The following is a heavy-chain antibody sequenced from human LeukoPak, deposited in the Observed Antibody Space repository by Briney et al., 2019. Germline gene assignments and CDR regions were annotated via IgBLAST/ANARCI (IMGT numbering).Heavy chain of an antibody. V-gene: IGHV1-69*13. CDR3: ARTTVNNPYMDV. CDR1: GGTFSSYA. D-gene: IGHD4-17*01. CDR2: IIPIFGTA. Sequence: SVKVSCKPSGGTFSSYAISWVRQAPGQGLEWMGGIIPIFGTANYAQKFQGRVTITADESTSTAYMELSSLRSEDTAVYYCARTTVNNPYMDVWGKGTTVTVSS. J-gene: IGHJ6*03.